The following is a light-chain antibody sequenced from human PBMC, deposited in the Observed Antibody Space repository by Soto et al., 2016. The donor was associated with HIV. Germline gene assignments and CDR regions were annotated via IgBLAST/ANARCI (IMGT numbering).Light chain of an antibody. CDR1: QSISTY. V-gene: IGKV1-39*01. CDR2: AAS. Sequence: DIQMTQSPSSLSASVGDRVTITCRASQSISTYLNWYQQKPGKAPKVLIYAASNLQSGAPSRFSGSGSGTDFTLTISSLQPEDFATYYCQQSYTTPRYTFGQGTNLDIK. J-gene: IGKJ2*01. CDR3: QQSYTTPRYT.